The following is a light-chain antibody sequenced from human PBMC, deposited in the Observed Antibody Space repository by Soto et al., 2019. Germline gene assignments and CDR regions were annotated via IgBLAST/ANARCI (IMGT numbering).Light chain of an antibody. CDR2: GAS. Sequence: EIVLTQSPGTLSLSPGEGATLSCRAIQSVSRNYLAWYQQTPGQAPRLLIYGASSRATGIPDRFSGSGSGTDFTLTISRLEPEDFAVYYCQQYGSSPKITFGQGTRLE. J-gene: IGKJ5*01. CDR3: QQYGSSPKIT. CDR1: QSVSRNY. V-gene: IGKV3-20*01.